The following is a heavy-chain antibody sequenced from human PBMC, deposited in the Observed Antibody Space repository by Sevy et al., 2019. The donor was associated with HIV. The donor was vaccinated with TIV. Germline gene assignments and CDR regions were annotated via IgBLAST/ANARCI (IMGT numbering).Heavy chain of an antibody. D-gene: IGHD4-17*01. Sequence: GGSLRLSCAGSGFTFSSYGVHWVRQTPGKGLEWVAFVSYHGRNKFYADSVKGRFTISRDNSNNTLFLQMNSLRAEDTAVYYCAKCLTPVTNQWSFDPWGQGTLVTVSS. CDR2: VSYHGRNK. J-gene: IGHJ5*02. V-gene: IGHV3-30*18. CDR1: GFTFSSYG. CDR3: AKCLTPVTNQWSFDP.